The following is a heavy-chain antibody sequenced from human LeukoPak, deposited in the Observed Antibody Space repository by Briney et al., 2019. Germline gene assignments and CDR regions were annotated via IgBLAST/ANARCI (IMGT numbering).Heavy chain of an antibody. J-gene: IGHJ1*01. Sequence: ASVKVSCRASGYTFTGYYMHWVRQAPGQGLEWMGWINPNSGGTNYAQKFQGRVTMTRDTSISTAYMEPSRLRSDDTAVYYCARGTPAAMVGSTNFQHWGQGTLLTVSS. D-gene: IGHD2-2*01. CDR1: GYTFTGYY. CDR3: ARGTPAAMVGSTNFQH. V-gene: IGHV1-2*02. CDR2: INPNSGGT.